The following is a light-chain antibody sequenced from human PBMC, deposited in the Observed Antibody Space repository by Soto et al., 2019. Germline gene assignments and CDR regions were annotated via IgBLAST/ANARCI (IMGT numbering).Light chain of an antibody. CDR2: AAS. V-gene: IGKV3-11*01. J-gene: IGKJ3*01. Sequence: DIVLTQSPATLSLSPGERGTLSCRASQSVSSYLAWYQQKPGQAPRLLIYAASTRDTGIPARFSGSGSGTDFTLTISSLEPEDFAVYYCQQHSNWPRTFGPGTKVDIK. CDR3: QQHSNWPRT. CDR1: QSVSSY.